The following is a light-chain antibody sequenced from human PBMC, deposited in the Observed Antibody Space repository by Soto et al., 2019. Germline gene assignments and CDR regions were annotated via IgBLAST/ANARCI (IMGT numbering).Light chain of an antibody. CDR2: GAS. Sequence: EIVMTQSPATLSVSPGERATLSCRASQSVSRDLAWFQQKPGQAPRLLIYGASSRATGIPDRFTGGGSGTDFTLTINRLEPEDFAVYYCQHYGSSPGTFGQGTKVDIK. V-gene: IGKV3-20*01. J-gene: IGKJ1*01. CDR3: QHYGSSPGT. CDR1: QSVSRD.